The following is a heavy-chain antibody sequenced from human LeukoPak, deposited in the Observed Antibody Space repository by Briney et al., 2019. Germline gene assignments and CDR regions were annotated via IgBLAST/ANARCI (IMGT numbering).Heavy chain of an antibody. Sequence: GGSLRLSCAASGLIFNTYWISWVRQAPGKGLEWLATINQNGSEKYYVDSVKGRFTISRDNAKNSLFLQMNSLRAEDTAVYYCTTFYTRLTDYWGQGTLVTVSS. CDR3: TTFYTRLTDY. D-gene: IGHD2/OR15-2a*01. V-gene: IGHV3-7*05. J-gene: IGHJ4*02. CDR2: INQNGSEK. CDR1: GLIFNTYW.